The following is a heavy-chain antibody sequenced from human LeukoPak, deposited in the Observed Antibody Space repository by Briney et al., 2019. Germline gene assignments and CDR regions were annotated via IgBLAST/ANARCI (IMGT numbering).Heavy chain of an antibody. D-gene: IGHD3-10*01. CDR2: IYYSGAT. Sequence: SETLSLTCSVSGDSMSSYYWSWVRQPPGKGLEWIGYIYYSGATSYNPSLKSRVTISIDTSKNQFSLNLGSVTAADTAMYYCSRGGSYYRAMMWGQGTMVAVSS. J-gene: IGHJ3*01. V-gene: IGHV4-59*01. CDR3: SRGGSYYRAMM. CDR1: GDSMSSYY.